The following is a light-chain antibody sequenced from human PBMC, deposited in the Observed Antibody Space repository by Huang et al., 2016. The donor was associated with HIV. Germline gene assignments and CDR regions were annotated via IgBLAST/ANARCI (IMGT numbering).Light chain of an antibody. V-gene: IGKV3-15*01. CDR3: QQYDDWRT. CDR2: GAF. J-gene: IGKJ1*01. Sequence: EIVMTQSPATLSVSPGERATLSCRARQSIGTNLAWYQQKRGQPPSLLIYGAFTRATGIPARFSGTGSGTEFTLTISSLQSEDFAIYYCQQYDDWRTFGQGTKVE. CDR1: QSIGTN.